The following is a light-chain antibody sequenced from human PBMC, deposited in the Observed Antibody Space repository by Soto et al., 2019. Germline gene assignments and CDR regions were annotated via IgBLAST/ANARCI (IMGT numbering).Light chain of an antibody. V-gene: IGKV3-15*01. CDR1: QSVSSN. CDR3: QQYHKWPPLT. J-gene: IGKJ4*01. Sequence: EIVMTQSPATLSVSPGERATLSCRASQSVSSNLAWYQQKPGQAPSLLIYGASTRATGIPARFSGSGSGTEFTLSISSLQSEDFAVYYCQQYHKWPPLTFGGGTKVEIK. CDR2: GAS.